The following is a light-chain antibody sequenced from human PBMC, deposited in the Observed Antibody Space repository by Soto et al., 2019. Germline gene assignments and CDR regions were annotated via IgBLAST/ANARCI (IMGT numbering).Light chain of an antibody. CDR3: QRYKSESLT. CDR1: QSVGTW. CDR2: EAS. Sequence: DTQMTQSPSIVSASVGGRVTITCRASQSVGTWLAWYQQKPGKAPKLLIYEASSLESGVPSRFSGSGSGTEFTLTISSLQHEDFATYYCQRYKSESLTFAGGTKVDIK. J-gene: IGKJ4*01. V-gene: IGKV1-5*03.